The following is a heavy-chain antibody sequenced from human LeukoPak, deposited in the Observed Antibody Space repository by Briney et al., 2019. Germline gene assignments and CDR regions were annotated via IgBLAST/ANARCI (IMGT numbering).Heavy chain of an antibody. J-gene: IGHJ4*02. V-gene: IGHV4-59*01. CDR2: IYYTGTT. Sequence: SETLSLTCTVSGGPLNNYYWSWIRQPPGKGLEWIGYIYYTGTTKTNPPLKSRVSMSVDASGSQLSLRLSSVSAADTAVYYCARYDRSGYSLELWGQGTLVTVSS. CDR3: ARYDRSGYSLEL. CDR1: GGPLNNYY. D-gene: IGHD3-22*01.